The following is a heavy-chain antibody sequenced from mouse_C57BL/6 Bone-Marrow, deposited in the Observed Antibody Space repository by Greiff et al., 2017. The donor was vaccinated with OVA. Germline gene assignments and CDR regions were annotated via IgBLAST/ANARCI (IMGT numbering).Heavy chain of an antibody. J-gene: IGHJ4*01. D-gene: IGHD2-1*01. V-gene: IGHV7-3*01. CDR3: ARYRGNYDYYAMDY. CDR2: IRNKANGYTT. Sequence: EVMLVESGGGLVQPGGSLSLSCAASGFTFTDYYMSWVRQPPGQALEWLGFIRNKANGYTTEYSASVKGRFTISRDTSQSILYLQMNALRAEDSATYYCARYRGNYDYYAMDYWGQGTSVTVSS. CDR1: GFTFTDYY.